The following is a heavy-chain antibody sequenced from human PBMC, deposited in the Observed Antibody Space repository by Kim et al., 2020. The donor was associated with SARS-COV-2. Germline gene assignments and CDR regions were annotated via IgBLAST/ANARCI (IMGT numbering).Heavy chain of an antibody. CDR2: IYYSGST. D-gene: IGHD3-9*01. CDR1: GGSISSSSYY. V-gene: IGHV4-39*01. J-gene: IGHJ4*02. CDR3: ARQDDILTGYQIGYFDY. Sequence: SETLSLTCTVSGGSISSSSYYWGWIRQPPGKGLEWIGSIYYSGSTYYNPSLKSRVTLSVDTSKNQFSLKLSSVTAADTAVYYCARQDDILTGYQIGYFDYWGQGTLVTVSS.